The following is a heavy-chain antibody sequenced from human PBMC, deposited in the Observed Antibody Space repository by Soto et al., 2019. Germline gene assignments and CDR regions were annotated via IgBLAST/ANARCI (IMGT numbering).Heavy chain of an antibody. D-gene: IGHD5-18*01. CDR3: VKERYAQLWLEDYGMDV. CDR2: ISYDGTDK. V-gene: IGHV3-30*18. Sequence: GGSLRLSCAASGFTFSSYGIHWVRQAPGKGLEWVALISYDGTDKYYADSVKGRFTISRDNSKNTLYLQMSSLGPEDTAVYYCVKERYAQLWLEDYGMDVWGQGTTVTV. CDR1: GFTFSSYG. J-gene: IGHJ6*02.